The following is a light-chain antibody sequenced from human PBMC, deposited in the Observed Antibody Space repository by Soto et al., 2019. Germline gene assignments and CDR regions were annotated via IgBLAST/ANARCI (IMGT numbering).Light chain of an antibody. V-gene: IGKV1-39*01. CDR3: QQSYITPYT. Sequence: DIQMTQSPSSLSAFVGDRVTITCRASQGIRNFLNWYQQTPGKAPKLLMFAASTLQSGVPSRFTGSESGTDFTLTITSLQPEDFATYYCQQSYITPYTFGQGTKLEIK. CDR2: AAS. J-gene: IGKJ2*01. CDR1: QGIRNF.